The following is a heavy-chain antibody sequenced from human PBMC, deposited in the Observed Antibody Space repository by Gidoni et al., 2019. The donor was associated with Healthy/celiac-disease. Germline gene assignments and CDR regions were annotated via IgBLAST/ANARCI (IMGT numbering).Heavy chain of an antibody. CDR2: ISYDGSNK. Sequence: QVQLVESGGGVVQPGRSLRLSCAASGFTFSSYAMHWVRQAPGKGLEWVAVISYDGSNKYYADSVKGRFTISRDNSKNTLYLQMNSLRAEDTAVYYCARFGVDTAMVPFDYWGQGTLVTVSS. V-gene: IGHV3-30*01. D-gene: IGHD5-18*01. J-gene: IGHJ4*02. CDR3: ARFGVDTAMVPFDY. CDR1: GFTFSSYA.